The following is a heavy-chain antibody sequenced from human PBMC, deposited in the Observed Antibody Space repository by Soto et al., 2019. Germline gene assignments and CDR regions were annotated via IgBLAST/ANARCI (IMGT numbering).Heavy chain of an antibody. CDR2: ISSYNGNT. V-gene: IGHV1-18*01. CDR3: ARGTVATTRLSPYV. CDR1: GYTFTSYG. Sequence: ASVKVSCKASGYTFTSYGISWVRQAPGQGLEWMGWISSYNGNTKYAQKLQGRVSMTTDTSTSTAYMELRSLRSDDTAVYYWARGTVATTRLSPYVWGEGILVTVSS. J-gene: IGHJ4*02. D-gene: IGHD5-12*01.